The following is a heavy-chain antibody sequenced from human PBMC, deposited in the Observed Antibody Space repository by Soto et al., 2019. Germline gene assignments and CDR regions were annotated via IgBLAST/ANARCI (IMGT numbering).Heavy chain of an antibody. D-gene: IGHD3-16*01. J-gene: IGHJ5*02. CDR2: INSDGSST. Sequence: LRLSCAASGLTFSSYWIHWVRQAPGKGLVWVSRINSDGSSTSYADSVKGRFTISRDNAKNTLYLQMNSLRAEDTAVYYCARDRPGGCIDPWGQGTLVTVSS. CDR1: GLTFSSYW. V-gene: IGHV3-74*01. CDR3: ARDRPGGCIDP.